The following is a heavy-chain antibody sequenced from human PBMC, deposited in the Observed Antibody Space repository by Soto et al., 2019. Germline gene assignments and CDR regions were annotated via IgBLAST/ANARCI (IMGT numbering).Heavy chain of an antibody. CDR1: GYTFTSYD. D-gene: IGHD3-3*01. J-gene: IGHJ6*02. Sequence: ASVKVSCKASGYTFTSYDINWVRQATGTALEWMGWMNPNSGNTGYAQKFQGRVTMTRNTSISTAYMELSSLRSEDTAVYYCASGYYDFWSGYYWDYYYYYGMDVWGQGTTVTVSS. CDR2: MNPNSGNT. V-gene: IGHV1-8*01. CDR3: ASGYYDFWSGYYWDYYYYYGMDV.